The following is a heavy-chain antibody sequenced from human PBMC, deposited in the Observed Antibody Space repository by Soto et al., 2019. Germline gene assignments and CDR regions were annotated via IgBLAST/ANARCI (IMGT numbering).Heavy chain of an antibody. CDR3: ARDSTYYYDSSGPIDY. Sequence: PSGTLSLTCTVSGGSISSGGYYWSWIRQHPGKGLEWIGYIYYSGSTYYNPSLKSRVTISVHTSKNQFSLKMSSVTAADTAVYYCARDSTYYYDSSGPIDYWGQGTLVTVSS. D-gene: IGHD3-22*01. CDR1: GGSISSGGYY. J-gene: IGHJ4*02. CDR2: IYYSGST. V-gene: IGHV4-31*03.